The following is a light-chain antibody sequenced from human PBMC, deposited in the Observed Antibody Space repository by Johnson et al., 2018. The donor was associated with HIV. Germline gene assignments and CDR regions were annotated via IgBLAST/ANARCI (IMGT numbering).Light chain of an antibody. CDR3: GTWDSSLGAHYV. Sequence: QSVLTQPPSVSAAPGQKVTISCSGSSSNIGNNYVSWYQQLPGTAPKLLIYDNNKRPSGIPDRFSASKSGTSATLDITGLQTGDEADYYCGTWDSSLGAHYVFGTGTKVTVL. V-gene: IGLV1-51*01. CDR1: SSNIGNNY. CDR2: DNN. J-gene: IGLJ1*01.